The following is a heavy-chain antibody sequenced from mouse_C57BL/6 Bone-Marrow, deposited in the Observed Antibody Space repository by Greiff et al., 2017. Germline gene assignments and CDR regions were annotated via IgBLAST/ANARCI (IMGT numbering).Heavy chain of an antibody. V-gene: IGHV2-6*01. CDR3: ASLNWDGFAY. CDR1: GFSLTSYG. CDR2: IWGVGST. J-gene: IGHJ3*01. Sequence: VQLQQSGPGLVAPSQSLSITCTVSGFSLTSYGVDWVRQSPGTGLEWLGVIWGVGSTNYNSALKSRLSISKDNSKSQVFLKMNSLQTDDTAMYYCASLNWDGFAYWGQGTLVTVSA. D-gene: IGHD4-1*01.